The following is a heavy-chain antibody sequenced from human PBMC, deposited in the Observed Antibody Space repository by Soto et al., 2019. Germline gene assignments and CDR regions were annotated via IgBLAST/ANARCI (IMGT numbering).Heavy chain of an antibody. V-gene: IGHV4-39*01. CDR3: ARGRSDFWSGKRGERYYYYYYMDV. Sequence: SETLSLTCTVSGGSISSSSYYWGWIRQPPGKGLEWIASIYYSGSTYYNPSIKSRVTISVDTSKNQFSLKLSSVTAADAAVYYCARGRSDFWSGKRGERYYYYYYMDVWGKGTTVTVSS. CDR1: GGSISSSSYY. J-gene: IGHJ6*03. CDR2: IYYSGST. D-gene: IGHD3-3*01.